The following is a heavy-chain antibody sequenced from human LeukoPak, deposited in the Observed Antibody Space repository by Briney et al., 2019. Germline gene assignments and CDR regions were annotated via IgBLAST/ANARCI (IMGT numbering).Heavy chain of an antibody. CDR2: ISSSSSYI. CDR3: ARDRSSAAGTALFGY. V-gene: IGHV3-21*01. Sequence: GGSLRLSCAASGFSLTTFDIHWVRQAPGKGLEWVSSISSSSSYIYYADSVKGRFTISRDNAKNSLYLQMNSLRAEDTTVYYCARDRSSAAGTALFGYWGQGTLVTVSS. CDR1: GFSLTTFD. D-gene: IGHD6-13*01. J-gene: IGHJ4*02.